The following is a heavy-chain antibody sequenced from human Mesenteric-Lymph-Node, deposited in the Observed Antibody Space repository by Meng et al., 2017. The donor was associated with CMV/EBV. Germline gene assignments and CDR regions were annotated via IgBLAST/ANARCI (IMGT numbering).Heavy chain of an antibody. CDR1: GWSFSGYY. D-gene: IGHD3-9*01. J-gene: IGHJ4*02. CDR3: ARGSSYDILTGYFDY. V-gene: IGHV4-34*01. CDR2: INHSGST. Sequence: QVQLHQLGAGLLKPSGTLSVTCAVYGWSFSGYYWNWIRQSPEKGLEWIGEINHSGSTTYNPSFTSRIIISVDTSTNQISLNMSSVTAADTAVYYCARGSSYDILTGYFDYWGQGALVTVSS.